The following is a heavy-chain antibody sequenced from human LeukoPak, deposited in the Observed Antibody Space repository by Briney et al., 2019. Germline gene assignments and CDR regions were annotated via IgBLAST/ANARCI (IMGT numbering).Heavy chain of an antibody. CDR1: GFTFSNYA. J-gene: IGHJ4*02. Sequence: TGGSLRLSCAASGFTFSNYAMSWVRQAPGKGLEWVSAISGSGGSTNYADSVKGRFTISRDNSKNTLYLQMNSLRAEDTAVYYCAKDGYDSSGYYTTPFDYWGQGTLVTVS. V-gene: IGHV3-23*01. D-gene: IGHD3-22*01. CDR3: AKDGYDSSGYYTTPFDY. CDR2: ISGSGGST.